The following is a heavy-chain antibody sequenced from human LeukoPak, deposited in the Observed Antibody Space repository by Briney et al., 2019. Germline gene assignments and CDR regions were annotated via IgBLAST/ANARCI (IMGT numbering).Heavy chain of an antibody. V-gene: IGHV3-7*01. J-gene: IGHJ4*02. Sequence: GGSLRLSCSASGFSFCSHWMIWVRQAPGKGLEWVANLRQDVGIKYYVDSVKGRFTVSRDNGKDSLDLQINSLRAEDMDVYFCARMSCSGRQDSYDSWGQGTLVTVSS. CDR1: GFSFCSHW. CDR2: LRQDVGIK. D-gene: IGHD3-10*01. CDR3: ARMSCSGRQDSYDS.